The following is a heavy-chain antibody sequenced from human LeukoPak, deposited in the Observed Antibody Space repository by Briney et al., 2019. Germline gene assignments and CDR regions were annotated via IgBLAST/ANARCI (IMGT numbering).Heavy chain of an antibody. CDR1: GGSISSYY. J-gene: IGHJ4*02. D-gene: IGHD4/OR15-4a*01. V-gene: IGHV4-59*08. CDR2: IYYSGST. Sequence: PSETLSLTCTVSGGSISSYYWSWIRQPPGKGLEWIGYIYYSGSTNYNPSLKSRVTISVDTSKNQFSLKLSSVTDADTAVYYCARSALLTTDWGQGTLVTVSS. CDR3: ARSALLTTD.